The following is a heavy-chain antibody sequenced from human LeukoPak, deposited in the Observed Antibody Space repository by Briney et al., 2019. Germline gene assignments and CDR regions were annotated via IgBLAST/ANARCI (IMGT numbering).Heavy chain of an antibody. Sequence: PGGSLRLSCAASGFTFSSYAMSWVRQAPGKGLEWVSAISGSGGSTYYADSVKGRFTISRDNSKNTLYLQMNSLRAEDTAVYYCAKDRSSSWYGGWLDPWGQGTLVTVPS. V-gene: IGHV3-23*01. CDR3: AKDRSSSWYGGWLDP. D-gene: IGHD6-13*01. J-gene: IGHJ5*02. CDR1: GFTFSSYA. CDR2: ISGSGGST.